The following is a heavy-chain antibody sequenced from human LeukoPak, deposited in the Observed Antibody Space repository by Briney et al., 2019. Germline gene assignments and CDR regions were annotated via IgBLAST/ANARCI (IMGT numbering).Heavy chain of an antibody. CDR1: GGSISSSSYY. J-gene: IGHJ4*02. D-gene: IGHD6-19*01. V-gene: IGHV4-39*01. Sequence: SETLSLTCTVCGGSISSSSYYWGWIRQPPGKGLEWIGSIYYSGSTYYNPSLKSRVTISVDTSKNQFSLKLSSVTAADTAVYYCARSSGWSGDYWGQGTLVTVSS. CDR3: ARSSGWSGDY. CDR2: IYYSGST.